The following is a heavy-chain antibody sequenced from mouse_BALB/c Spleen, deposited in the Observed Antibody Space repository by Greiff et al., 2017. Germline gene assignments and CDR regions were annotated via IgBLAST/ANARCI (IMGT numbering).Heavy chain of an antibody. CDR2: INPSTGYT. Sequence: VKLVESGAELAKPGASVKMSCKASGYTFTSYWMHWVKQRPGQGLEWIGYINPSTGYTEYNQKFKDKATLTADKSSSTAYMQLSSLTSEDSAVYYCARRDYYGSSYGDWGQGALVTVSA. V-gene: IGHV1-7*01. D-gene: IGHD1-1*01. CDR1: GYTFTSYW. J-gene: IGHJ3*01. CDR3: ARRDYYGSSYGD.